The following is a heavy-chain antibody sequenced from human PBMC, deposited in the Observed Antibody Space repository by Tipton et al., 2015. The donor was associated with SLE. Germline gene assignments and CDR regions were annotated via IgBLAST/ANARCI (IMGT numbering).Heavy chain of an antibody. CDR2: IYTSGST. CDR3: ARGRGSSSSPDY. D-gene: IGHD6-6*01. CDR1: GGSISSGSYY. Sequence: LRLSCTVSGGSISSGSYYWSWIRQPAGKGLEWIGRIYTSGSTNYNPSLKSRVTISVDTSKNQFSLKLSSVTAADTAVYYCARGRGSSSSPDYWGQGTLVTVSS. V-gene: IGHV4-61*02. J-gene: IGHJ4*02.